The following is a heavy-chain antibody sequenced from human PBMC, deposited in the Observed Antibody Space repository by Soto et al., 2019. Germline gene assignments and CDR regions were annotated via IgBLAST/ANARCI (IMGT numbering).Heavy chain of an antibody. CDR3: ARDMRQLVGGGDYYYYGMDV. Sequence: QVQLVQSGAEVKKPGASVKVSCKASGYTFTGYYMHWVRQAPGQGLEWMGWINPNSGGTNYAQKFQGWVTMTRDTSIRTAYMELSRLRSDDTAVYYCARDMRQLVGGGDYYYYGMDVWGQGTTVTVSS. V-gene: IGHV1-2*04. D-gene: IGHD6-6*01. J-gene: IGHJ6*02. CDR2: INPNSGGT. CDR1: GYTFTGYY.